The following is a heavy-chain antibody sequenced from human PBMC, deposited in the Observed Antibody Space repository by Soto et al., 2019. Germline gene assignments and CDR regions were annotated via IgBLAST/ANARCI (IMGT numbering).Heavy chain of an antibody. D-gene: IGHD6-19*01. J-gene: IGHJ6*02. V-gene: IGHV3-23*01. CDR2: FSASGGST. CDR1: GFSFSSYA. Sequence: PGGSPRLSCAASGFSFSSYAMGLVRQAPGKGLEWVSVFSASGGSTYYADSVKGRFTISRDNSKNTLYLQMNSMRAEDTAVYYCAKDKSGWYKSAGPDHRVFLKAYGMDVWGQGTTVTVSS. CDR3: AKDKSGWYKSAGPDHRVFLKAYGMDV.